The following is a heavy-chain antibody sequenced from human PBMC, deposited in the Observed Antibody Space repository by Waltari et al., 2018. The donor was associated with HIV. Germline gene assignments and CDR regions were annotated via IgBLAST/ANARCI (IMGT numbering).Heavy chain of an antibody. CDR1: GFIFSDYY. CDR3: ARSRHGGYNYPTYFDY. V-gene: IGHV3-11*01. D-gene: IGHD5-12*01. CDR2: INTGGSTT. J-gene: IGHJ4*02. Sequence: QVHLVESGGGLVRPGGSVRLSCAAYGFIFSDYYMSWIRQAPGKGLEWISSINTGGSTTYYEDSVKGRFTISRDNAKNSLLLQMDNLRGDDAAVYYCARSRHGGYNYPTYFDYWGQGSLVTVSS.